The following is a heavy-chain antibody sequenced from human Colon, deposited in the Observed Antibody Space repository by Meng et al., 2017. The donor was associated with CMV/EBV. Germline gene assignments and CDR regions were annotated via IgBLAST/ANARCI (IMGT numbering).Heavy chain of an antibody. CDR3: AREAAAAGKVFDY. J-gene: IGHJ4*02. CDR1: GYTFSSNY. D-gene: IGHD6-13*01. V-gene: IGHV1-46*01. CDR2: INPSGGST. Sequence: ASVKVSCKASGYTFSSNYMHWVRQAPGQGLEWMGIINPSGGSTRYAQKFQGRLTMTRDTSTSTVHMELSSLRSEDTAVYYCAREAAAAGKVFDYWGQGTPVTVSS.